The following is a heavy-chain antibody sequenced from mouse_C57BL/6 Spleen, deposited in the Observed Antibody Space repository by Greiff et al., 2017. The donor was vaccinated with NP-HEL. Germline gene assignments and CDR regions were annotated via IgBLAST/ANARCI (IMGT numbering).Heavy chain of an antibody. J-gene: IGHJ1*03. CDR3: PITTVVARYFDV. D-gene: IGHD1-1*01. CDR2: IYPRSGNT. Sequence: VKLQESGAELARPGASVKLSCKASGYTFTSYGISWVKQRTGQGLEWIGEIYPRSGNTYYNEKFKGKATLTADKSSSTAYMELRSLTSEDSAVYFCPITTVVARYFDVWGTGTTVTVSS. V-gene: IGHV1-81*01. CDR1: GYTFTSYG.